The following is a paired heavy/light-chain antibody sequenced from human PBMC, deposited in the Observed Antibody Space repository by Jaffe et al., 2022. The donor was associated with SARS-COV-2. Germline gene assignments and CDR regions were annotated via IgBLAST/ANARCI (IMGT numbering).Light chain of an antibody. CDR2: DVS. Sequence: QSALTQPPSASGSPGQSVTISCTGTSSDVGGYNYVSWYQQHPGKAPKVMIYDVSKRPSGVPDRFSGSKSGNTASLTVSGLQAEDEADYYCSSYAGSNNLLFGGGTKLTVL. CDR1: SSDVGGYNY. V-gene: IGLV2-8*01. CDR3: SSYAGSNNLL. J-gene: IGLJ2*01.
Heavy chain of an antibody. J-gene: IGHJ4*02. CDR2: IYHSGST. Sequence: QVQLQESGPGLVKPSETLSLTCTVSGYSISSGYHWGWIRQPPGKGLEWIGSIYHSGSTYYNPSLKSRVTISVDTSKNQFSLKLRYVTAADTAVYYCARPYCGGGCHIDYWGQGTLATVSS. D-gene: IGHD2-21*02. CDR3: ARPYCGGGCHIDY. V-gene: IGHV4-38-2*02. CDR1: GYSISSGYH.